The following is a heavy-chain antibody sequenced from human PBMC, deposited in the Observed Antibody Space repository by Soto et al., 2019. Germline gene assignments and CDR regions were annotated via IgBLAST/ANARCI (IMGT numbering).Heavy chain of an antibody. CDR2: ISSSSSTI. CDR1: GFTFSSYS. CDR3: ARDRNMITFGGVIAKGGFDY. D-gene: IGHD3-16*02. J-gene: IGHJ4*02. V-gene: IGHV3-48*02. Sequence: GGSLRLSCAASGFTFSSYSMNWVRQAPGKGLEWVSYISSSSSTIYYADSVKGRFTISRDNAKNSLYLQMNSLRDEDTAVYYCARDRNMITFGGVIAKGGFDYWGQGTLVTVSS.